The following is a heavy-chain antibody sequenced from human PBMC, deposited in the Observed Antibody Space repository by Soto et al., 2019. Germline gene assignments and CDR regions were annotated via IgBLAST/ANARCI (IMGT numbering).Heavy chain of an antibody. CDR3: ARQQLVPDY. V-gene: IGHV5-51*01. J-gene: IGHJ4*02. Sequence: ESLTISFTGSGYSFTSYWLALVRQMPGKGLEWMGIIYPSDSDTRYSPSFQGQVTISVDKSISTAYLQWSSLKASDTAMYYCARQQLVPDYWGQGTLVTVYS. CDR2: IYPSDSDT. D-gene: IGHD6-13*01. CDR1: GYSFTSYW.